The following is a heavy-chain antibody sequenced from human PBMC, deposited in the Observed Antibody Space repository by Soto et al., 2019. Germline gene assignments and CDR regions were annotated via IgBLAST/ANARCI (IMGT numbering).Heavy chain of an antibody. CDR2: INTNTGNT. D-gene: IGHD3-3*01. V-gene: IGHV1-8*01. CDR1: GYTFTEFD. J-gene: IGHJ4*02. CDR3: ASVVRFFGGHAGY. Sequence: QVLLVQSGADVKKPGASVKVSCKTSGYTFTEFDINWVRQAPGQGLEWMGWINTNTGNTGYAQKFQGRVTMTGDTSISTAYMELTRLNSEATAVDYCASVVRFFGGHAGYWGQGTLVTVSS.